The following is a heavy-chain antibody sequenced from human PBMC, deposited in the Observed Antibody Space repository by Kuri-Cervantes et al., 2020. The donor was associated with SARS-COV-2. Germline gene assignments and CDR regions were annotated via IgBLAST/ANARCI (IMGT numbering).Heavy chain of an antibody. D-gene: IGHD3-10*01. V-gene: IGHV3-11*05. CDR2: ISSSSSYT. J-gene: IGHJ4*02. CDR3: ARDLNGGSDY. Sequence: GESLKISCAASGFTFSDYYMSWIRQAPGKGLEGVSYISSSSSYTNYADSVKGRFTISRDNAKNSLYLQMNSLRAEDTAVYYCARDLNGGSDYWGQGTLVTVSS. CDR1: GFTFSDYY.